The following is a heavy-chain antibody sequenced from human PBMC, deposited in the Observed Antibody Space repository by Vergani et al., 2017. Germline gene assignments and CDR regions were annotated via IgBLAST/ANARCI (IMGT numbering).Heavy chain of an antibody. Sequence: QVQLVESGGGVVQPGRSLRLSCAASGFTFSSYGMHWVRQAPGKGLEWVAVISYDGSNKYYADSVKGRFTISRDNSKNTLYLQMNSLRAEDTAVYYCAKVTGGWPHYFDYWGQGTLVTVSS. J-gene: IGHJ4*02. CDR2: ISYDGSNK. V-gene: IGHV3-30*18. CDR3: AKVTGGWPHYFDY. CDR1: GFTFSSYG. D-gene: IGHD5-24*01.